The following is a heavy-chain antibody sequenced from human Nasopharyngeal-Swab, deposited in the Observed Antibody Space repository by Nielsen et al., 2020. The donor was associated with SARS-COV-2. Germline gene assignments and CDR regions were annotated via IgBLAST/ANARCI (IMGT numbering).Heavy chain of an antibody. D-gene: IGHD2-21*01. CDR2: IKKDGSEK. Sequence: VRQAPGKGLEWVANIKKDGSEKYYADSVKGRFTISRDNAKNSLYLQMNSLRAEDTAVYYCARGYCGGACPEGYWGQGTLVTVSS. V-gene: IGHV3-7*03. CDR3: ARGYCGGACPEGY. J-gene: IGHJ4*02.